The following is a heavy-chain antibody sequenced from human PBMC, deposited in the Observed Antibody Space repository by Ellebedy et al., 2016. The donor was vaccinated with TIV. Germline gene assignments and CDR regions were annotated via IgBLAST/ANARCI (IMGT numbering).Heavy chain of an antibody. J-gene: IGHJ4*02. Sequence: AASVKVSCKASGYTFTSYAMHWVRQAPGQRLEWMGWINAGNGNTKYSQKFQGRVTITRDTSASTAYMELSSLRSEDTAVYYCARPYGGNSYYYFDYWGQGTLVTVSS. V-gene: IGHV1-3*01. D-gene: IGHD4-23*01. CDR2: INAGNGNT. CDR1: GYTFTSYA. CDR3: ARPYGGNSYYYFDY.